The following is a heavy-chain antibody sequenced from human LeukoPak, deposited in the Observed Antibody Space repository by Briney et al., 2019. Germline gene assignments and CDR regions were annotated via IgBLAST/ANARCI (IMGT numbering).Heavy chain of an antibody. V-gene: IGHV4-59*01. CDR2: IYYSGST. J-gene: IGHJ5*02. Sequence: PSETLSLTCTVSGGSISSYYWSWIRQPPGKGLEWIGYIYYSGSTNYNPSLKSRVTISVDTSKNQFSLKLSTATAADTAVYYCARDLVSGLQQFGFDPWGQGTLVTVSS. CDR1: GGSISSYY. CDR3: ARDLVSGLQQFGFDP. D-gene: IGHD3-22*01.